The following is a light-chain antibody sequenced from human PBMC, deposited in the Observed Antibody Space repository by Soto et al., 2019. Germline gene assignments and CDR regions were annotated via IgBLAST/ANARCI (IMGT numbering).Light chain of an antibody. CDR3: QQSYSTPPFT. J-gene: IGKJ3*01. CDR2: AAS. Sequence: DIQMTQSPSSLSASVGDRVTITCRGSQSISSYLNWYQQKPGKAPKLLIYAASSLQSGVPSRFSGSGSGTDFTLTISSLQPEDFATYYCQQSYSTPPFTFGPGTKVDIK. V-gene: IGKV1-39*01. CDR1: QSISSY.